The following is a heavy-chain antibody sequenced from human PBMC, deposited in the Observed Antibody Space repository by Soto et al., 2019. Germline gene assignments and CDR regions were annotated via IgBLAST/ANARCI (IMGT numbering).Heavy chain of an antibody. Sequence: PSETLSLTCTVSGGSISSSSYYWGWIRQPPGKGLEWIGSIYYSGSTYYNPSLKSRVTISVDTSKNQFSLKLSSVTAADTAVYYCARLKAEMAPINYYGMDVWGQGTRVTVSS. V-gene: IGHV4-39*01. CDR1: GGSISSSSYY. J-gene: IGHJ6*02. CDR3: ARLKAEMAPINYYGMDV. D-gene: IGHD5-12*01. CDR2: IYYSGST.